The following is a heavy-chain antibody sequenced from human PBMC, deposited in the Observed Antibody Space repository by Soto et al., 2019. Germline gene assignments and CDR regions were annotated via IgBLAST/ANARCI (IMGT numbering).Heavy chain of an antibody. CDR1: GFPFSSYG. J-gene: IGHJ4*02. Sequence: QVQLVESGGGVVQPGRSLRLSCAASGFPFSSYGMHWVRQAPGKGLEWAAVISYDGSNKYYADSVKGRFTISRDNSKNQLDLRMNSLRPEETAVYYCAKEGAMIFRQFDYWGQGTLVTVSS. CDR2: ISYDGSNK. CDR3: AKEGAMIFRQFDY. V-gene: IGHV3-30*18. D-gene: IGHD5-12*01.